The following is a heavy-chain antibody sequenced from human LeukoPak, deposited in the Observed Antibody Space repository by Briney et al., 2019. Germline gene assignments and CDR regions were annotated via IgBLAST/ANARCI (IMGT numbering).Heavy chain of an antibody. Sequence: SVKVSCKASGGTFSSYAISWVRQAPGQGLEWMGGIIPIFGTANYAQKFQGRVTITTDESTSTAYMELSSLRSEDTAVYYCARDNYAGANWFDPCGQGTLVTVSS. CDR2: IIPIFGTA. J-gene: IGHJ5*02. V-gene: IGHV1-69*05. D-gene: IGHD1-7*01. CDR1: GGTFSSYA. CDR3: ARDNYAGANWFDP.